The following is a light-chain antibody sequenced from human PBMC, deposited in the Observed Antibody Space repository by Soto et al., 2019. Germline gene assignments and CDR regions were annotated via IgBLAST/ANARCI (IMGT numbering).Light chain of an antibody. J-gene: IGKJ1*01. Sequence: EIVMTQSPATLSVSPGERATLSCRASQGVSSKLAWYQQKPGQAPRLLIYGASTRATGIPARFSGSGSGTEFTLTIRSLQSEDFAVYYCQQYNNWPWTFGQGTKVDIK. CDR3: QQYNNWPWT. CDR1: QGVSSK. CDR2: GAS. V-gene: IGKV3-15*01.